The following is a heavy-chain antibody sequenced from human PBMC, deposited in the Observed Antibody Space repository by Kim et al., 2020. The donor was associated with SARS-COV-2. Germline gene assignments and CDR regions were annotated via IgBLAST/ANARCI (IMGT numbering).Heavy chain of an antibody. CDR2: TRNKANSYTT. D-gene: IGHD1-26*01. J-gene: IGHJ4*02. CDR1: GFTFSDHY. Sequence: GGSLRLSCAASGFTFSDHYMDWVRQAPGKGLEWVGRTRNKANSYTTEYAASVKGRFTIPRDDSKNSVYLQMNSLKTEDTAVYYCARGSGSYYYFDYWGQG. V-gene: IGHV3-72*01. CDR3: ARGSGSYYYFDY.